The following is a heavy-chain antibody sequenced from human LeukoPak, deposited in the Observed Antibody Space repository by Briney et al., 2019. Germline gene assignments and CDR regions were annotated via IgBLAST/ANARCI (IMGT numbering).Heavy chain of an antibody. D-gene: IGHD3-22*01. CDR3: ARAGDYYDSSGYNDAFDI. CDR1: GGSFSGYY. CDR2: INHSGST. V-gene: IGHV4-34*01. Sequence: SETLSLTCAVCGGSFSGYYWSWIRQPPGKGLEWIGEINHSGSTNYNPSLKSRVTISVDTSKNQFSLKLSSVTAADTAVYYCARAGDYYDSSGYNDAFDIWGQGTMVTVSS. J-gene: IGHJ3*02.